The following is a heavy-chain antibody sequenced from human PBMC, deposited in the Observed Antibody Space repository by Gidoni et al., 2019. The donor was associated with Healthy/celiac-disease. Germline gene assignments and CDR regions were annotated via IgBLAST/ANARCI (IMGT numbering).Heavy chain of an antibody. CDR3: AKDKRVDSSGIDAFDI. Sequence: EVQLVESGGGLVQPGRSLRLSCAASGFTFDDYAMHWVRQAPGKGLEWVSGISWNSGSIGYADSVKGRFTISRDNAKNSLYLQMNSLRAEDTALYYCAKDKRVDSSGIDAFDIWGQGTMVTVSS. D-gene: IGHD3-22*01. CDR1: GFTFDDYA. J-gene: IGHJ3*02. CDR2: ISWNSGSI. V-gene: IGHV3-9*01.